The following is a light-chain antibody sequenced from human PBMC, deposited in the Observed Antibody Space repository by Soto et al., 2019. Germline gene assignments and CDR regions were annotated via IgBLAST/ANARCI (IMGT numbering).Light chain of an antibody. Sequence: DIQMTQSPSSLSASVGDRVTITCQASQDISNYLNWYQKKPGKAPKLLIYDASNLETGVPSRFSGSGSGTDFTFTISSLQPEDIATYYCQQYDNLPPYTFGPGTKLEI. J-gene: IGKJ2*01. CDR1: QDISNY. V-gene: IGKV1-33*01. CDR2: DAS. CDR3: QQYDNLPPYT.